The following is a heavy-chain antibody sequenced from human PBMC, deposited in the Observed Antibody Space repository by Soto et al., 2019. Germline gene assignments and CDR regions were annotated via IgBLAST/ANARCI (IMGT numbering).Heavy chain of an antibody. CDR2: INHSGST. D-gene: IGHD3-9*01. CDR1: GGSFSGYY. V-gene: IGHV4-34*01. CDR3: ARALILTGYYIHDAFDI. J-gene: IGHJ3*02. Sequence: PSETLALTCAVYGGSFSGYYWSWIRQPPGKGLEWIGEINHSGSTNYNPSLSSRVTISLDTSKNQFSLKLSSVTAADTAVYYCARALILTGYYIHDAFDIWGQGTMVTVSS.